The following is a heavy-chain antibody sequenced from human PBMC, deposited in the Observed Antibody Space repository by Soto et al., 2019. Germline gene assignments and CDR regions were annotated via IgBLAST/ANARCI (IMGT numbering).Heavy chain of an antibody. J-gene: IGHJ3*02. CDR2: SRNKANSYTT. D-gene: IGHD4-17*01. V-gene: IGHV3-72*01. CDR1: GFTFSDHY. CDR3: GRVVSPVTTGHDDFDI. Sequence: EAQVVESGGGLVQPGGSLRLSCAASGFTFSDHYMDWVRQAPGKGLEWVGRSRNKANSYTTSYAASVKGRFTISRDDSKNKLYLQMSSLKTEDTAVYYCGRVVSPVTTGHDDFDIWGQGTMVTVSS.